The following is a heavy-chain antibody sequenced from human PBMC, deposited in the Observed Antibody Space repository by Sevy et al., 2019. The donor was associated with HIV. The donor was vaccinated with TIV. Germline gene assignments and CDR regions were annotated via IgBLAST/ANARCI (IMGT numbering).Heavy chain of an antibody. CDR2: ISGGGDGT. J-gene: IGHJ4*02. CDR3: AKRPYYYYNSDGHLVSSTDEADY. CDR1: GFTFNIYA. D-gene: IGHD3-22*01. Sequence: GGSLRLSCAASGFTFNIYAMSWVRQAPGKGLEWLSAISGGGDGTYYADSVKGRFTISGDNSRNTLYLKMNSLRAEDTAVYYWAKRPYYYYNSDGHLVSSTDEADYWGQGTLVTVSS. V-gene: IGHV3-23*01.